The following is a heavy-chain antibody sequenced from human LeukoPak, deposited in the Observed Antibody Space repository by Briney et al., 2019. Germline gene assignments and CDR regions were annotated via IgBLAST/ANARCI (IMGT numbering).Heavy chain of an antibody. J-gene: IGHJ3*02. V-gene: IGHV3-48*03. D-gene: IGHD4-23*01. CDR2: ISSSGSTI. CDR3: AKMTTVVLNDAFDI. Sequence: GGSLRLSCAASGFTFSSYEMNWVRQAPGKGLEWVSYISSSGSTIYYADSVKGRFTISRDNTKNTLYLQMNSLRAEDTAVYYCAKMTTVVLNDAFDIWGQGTMVTVSS. CDR1: GFTFSSYE.